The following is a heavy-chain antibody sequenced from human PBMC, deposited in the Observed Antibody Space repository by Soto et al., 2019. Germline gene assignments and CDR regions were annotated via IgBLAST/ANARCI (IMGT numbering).Heavy chain of an antibody. CDR1: GGPLSSYG. J-gene: IGHJ3*02. CDR3: ARDMPYDGCDI. V-gene: IGHV1-69*01. Sequence: QVQLVQSGAEVKKPGSSVKVSCKASGGPLSSYGFSWVRQAPGQGLEWMGGIIPIIDTTNYARKFQGRVTITADESTSTAYMELSSLTSDDTASYYCARDMPYDGCDIWGQGTMVTVSS. D-gene: IGHD2-2*01. CDR2: IIPIIDTT.